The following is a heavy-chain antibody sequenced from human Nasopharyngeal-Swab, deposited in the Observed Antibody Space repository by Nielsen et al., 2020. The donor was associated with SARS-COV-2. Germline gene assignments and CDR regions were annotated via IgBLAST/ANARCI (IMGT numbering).Heavy chain of an antibody. CDR3: ARRGRIAVAGFFDY. D-gene: IGHD6-19*01. Sequence: WIRQPPGQGLEWIGSIYYSGSTYYDPSLKSRVTISVDTSKNQFSLKLSSVTAADTAVYYCARRGRIAVAGFFDYRGQGTLVTVSS. V-gene: IGHV4-39*01. CDR2: IYYSGST. J-gene: IGHJ4*02.